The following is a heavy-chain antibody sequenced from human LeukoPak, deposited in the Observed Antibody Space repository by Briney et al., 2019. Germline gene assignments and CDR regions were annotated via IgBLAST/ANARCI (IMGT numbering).Heavy chain of an antibody. D-gene: IGHD3-9*01. CDR2: ISSSGSTI. CDR3: ARHYDILTGYSPPCY. Sequence: PGRSLRLSCAASGFTFSDYYMSWIRQAPGKGLEWVSYISSSGSTIYYADSVKDRFTISRDNAKNSLYLQMNSLRAEDTAAYYCARHYDILTGYSPPCYWGQGTLVTVSS. V-gene: IGHV3-11*04. J-gene: IGHJ4*02. CDR1: GFTFSDYY.